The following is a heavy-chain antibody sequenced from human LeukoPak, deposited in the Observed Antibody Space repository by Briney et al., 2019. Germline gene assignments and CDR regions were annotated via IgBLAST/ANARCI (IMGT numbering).Heavy chain of an antibody. CDR3: ARSGSPGDDAFDI. V-gene: IGHV1-69*13. CDR1: GGTFSSYA. CDR2: IIPIFGTA. Sequence: SVKVSCKASGGTFSSYAISWVRQAPGQGLEWMGGIIPIFGTANYAQKFQGRVTITADESTSTAYMELSSLRSEDTAVYYCARSGSPGDDAFDIWGQGTMVTVSS. J-gene: IGHJ3*02. D-gene: IGHD1-26*01.